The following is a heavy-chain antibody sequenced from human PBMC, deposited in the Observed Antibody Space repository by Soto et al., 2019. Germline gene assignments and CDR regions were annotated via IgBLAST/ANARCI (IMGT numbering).Heavy chain of an antibody. J-gene: IGHJ4*02. CDR1: GFTFSSYA. D-gene: IGHD1-26*01. Sequence: EVQLLESGGGLVQPGGSLRRSCAASGFTFSSYAMSWVRQAPGKGLEWVSAISGSGGSTYYADSVKGRFTISRDNSKITLYLQMNSLRAEDTAVYYCAKDQRIVGATTADYGGKGTLVTVSS. V-gene: IGHV3-23*01. CDR2: ISGSGGST. CDR3: AKDQRIVGATTADY.